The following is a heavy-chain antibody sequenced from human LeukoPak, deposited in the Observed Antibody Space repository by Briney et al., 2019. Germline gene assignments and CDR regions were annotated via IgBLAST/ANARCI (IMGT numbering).Heavy chain of an antibody. CDR2: IYTSGST. D-gene: IGHD2-21*01. CDR1: GGSISSGSYY. CDR3: ARGYYPPRWYFDL. J-gene: IGHJ2*01. Sequence: PSETLSLTCTVSGGSISSGSYYWSWIRQPAGKGLEWIGRIYTSGSTNYNPSLKSRVTIDLDTSKNQFSLKLTSMTAADTAMYYCARGYYPPRWYFDLWGRGTLVTVSS. V-gene: IGHV4-61*02.